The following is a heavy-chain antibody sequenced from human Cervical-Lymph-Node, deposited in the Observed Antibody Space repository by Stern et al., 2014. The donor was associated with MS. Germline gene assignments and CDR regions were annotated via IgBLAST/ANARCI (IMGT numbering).Heavy chain of an antibody. J-gene: IGHJ4*02. Sequence: QVHLVQSGAEVKKPGASMTISCKTSGYNFIDHAIHWVRQAPGQRLERMGWINGGPGTTKYSQKFQGRVSFTRDKAASAAYMDLSSLSPDDTAVYYCARQPDYSDFLDFWGQGTLVTVSS. D-gene: IGHD4-11*01. V-gene: IGHV1-3*01. CDR2: INGGPGTT. CDR1: GYNFIDHA. CDR3: ARQPDYSDFLDF.